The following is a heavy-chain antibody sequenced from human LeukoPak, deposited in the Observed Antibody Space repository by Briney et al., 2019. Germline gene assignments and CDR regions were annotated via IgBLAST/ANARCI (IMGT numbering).Heavy chain of an antibody. CDR3: ARVPEGRDGYNYGFN. Sequence: SVKVSCKASGGTFSSYAISWVRQAPGQGLEWMGGIIPIFGTANYAQKFQGRVTITTDESTSTAYMELSSLRSEDTAVYYCARVPEGRDGYNYGFNWGQGTLVTVSS. J-gene: IGHJ4*02. CDR1: GGTFSSYA. CDR2: IIPIFGTA. D-gene: IGHD5-24*01. V-gene: IGHV1-69*05.